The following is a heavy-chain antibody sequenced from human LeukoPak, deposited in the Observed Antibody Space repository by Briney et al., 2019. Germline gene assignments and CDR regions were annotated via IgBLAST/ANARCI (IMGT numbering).Heavy chain of an antibody. J-gene: IGHJ4*02. D-gene: IGHD6-19*01. V-gene: IGHV3-30-3*01. Sequence: GGSLRLSCAASGFTFSSYAMHWVRQAPGKGLEWVAVISYDGSNKYYADSVKGRFTISRDNSKNTLYLQMNSLRAEDTAVYYCARGYSSGWYYFDYWGQGALVTVSS. CDR1: GFTFSSYA. CDR2: ISYDGSNK. CDR3: ARGYSSGWYYFDY.